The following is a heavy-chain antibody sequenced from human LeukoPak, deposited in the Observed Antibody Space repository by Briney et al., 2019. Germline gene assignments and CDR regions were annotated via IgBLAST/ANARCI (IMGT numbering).Heavy chain of an antibody. J-gene: IGHJ4*02. Sequence: ASVKVSCKASGYTFTSYGISWVRQAPGQGLEWMGWISAYNGNTNYAQKLQGRVTMTTDTSTSTAYMELRSLRSDDTAVYYCARGRLVVVAATAFDYWGQGTLVTVSS. CDR3: ARGRLVVVAATAFDY. CDR2: ISAYNGNT. CDR1: GYTFTSYG. V-gene: IGHV1-18*01. D-gene: IGHD2-15*01.